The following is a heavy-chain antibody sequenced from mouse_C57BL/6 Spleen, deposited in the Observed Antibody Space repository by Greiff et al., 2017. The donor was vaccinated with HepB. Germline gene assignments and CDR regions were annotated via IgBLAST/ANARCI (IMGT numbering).Heavy chain of an antibody. CDR1: GYTFTDYE. CDR3: TRSENYYGSSL. CDR2: IDPETGGT. D-gene: IGHD1-1*01. Sequence: VQLQQSGAELVRPGASVTLSCKASGYTFTDYEMHWVKQTPVHGLEWIGAIDPETGGTAYNQKFKGKAILTADKSSSTAYMELRSLTSEDSAVYYCTRSENYYGSSLWGQGTTLTVSS. J-gene: IGHJ2*01. V-gene: IGHV1-15*01.